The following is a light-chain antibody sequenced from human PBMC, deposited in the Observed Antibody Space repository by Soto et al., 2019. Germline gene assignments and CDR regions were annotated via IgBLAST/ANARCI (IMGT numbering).Light chain of an antibody. CDR3: FSYAGDSVYV. CDR2: EVT. CDR1: NSDVGSYNL. Sequence: QSSLRHPASVSGSPRHSITISCTGTNSDVGSYNLVSWFQQHPGKAPKLVIYEVTKRPSGVSDRFSGSKSGNTASLTISGLQAEEEADYYCFSYAGDSVYVFGTGTKVTAL. J-gene: IGLJ1*01. V-gene: IGLV2-23*02.